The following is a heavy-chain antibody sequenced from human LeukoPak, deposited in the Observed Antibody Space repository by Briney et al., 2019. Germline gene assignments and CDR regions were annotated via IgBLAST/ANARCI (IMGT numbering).Heavy chain of an antibody. CDR3: AKLYGSGSSYFDY. CDR1: GFTFSSYG. Sequence: GGSLRLSCAASGFTFSSYGMHWVRQAPGKGLEWVAFIRYDGSNKYYADSVKGRFTISRDNSKNTLYLQMNSLRAKDTAVYYCAKLYGSGSSYFDYWGQGTLVTVSS. V-gene: IGHV3-30*02. CDR2: IRYDGSNK. D-gene: IGHD3-10*01. J-gene: IGHJ4*02.